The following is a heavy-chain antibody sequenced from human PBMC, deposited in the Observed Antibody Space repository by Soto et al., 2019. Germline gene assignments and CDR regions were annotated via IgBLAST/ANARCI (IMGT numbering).Heavy chain of an antibody. CDR3: ARHRRYFYY. J-gene: IGHJ4*02. V-gene: IGHV3-73*01. Sequence: GSLRLSCAASGFTFSDSAMHWVRQTSGKGLEWVGRIRSKSNNYATAYGASMKGRFTISRDDSKNTAYLQMNSPKTDDTAVYYCARHRRYFYYWGQG. CDR1: GFTFSDSA. CDR2: IRSKSNNYAT.